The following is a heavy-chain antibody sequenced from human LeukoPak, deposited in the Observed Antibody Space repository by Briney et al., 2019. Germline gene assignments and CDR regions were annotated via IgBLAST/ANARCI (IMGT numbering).Heavy chain of an antibody. D-gene: IGHD2-2*02. CDR1: GYTLSSHA. Sequence: ASVKVSCKGSGYTLSSHAFSWVRQAPGQGLEWVGWINPNSGSTSYIQKFQGWVTLTRDTSITTVYMEFSRLRSDDTAVYYCARARDYCTSTRCYSPHHYGIDVWGQGTTVIVSS. CDR2: INPNSGST. J-gene: IGHJ6*02. CDR3: ARARDYCTSTRCYSPHHYGIDV. V-gene: IGHV1-2*04.